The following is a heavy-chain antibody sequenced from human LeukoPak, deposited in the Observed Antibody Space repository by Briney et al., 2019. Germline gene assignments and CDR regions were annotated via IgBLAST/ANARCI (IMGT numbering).Heavy chain of an antibody. CDR1: GXTVSSNY. J-gene: IGHJ4*02. CDR2: IYSGGST. Sequence: GGSLRLSCAASGXTVSSNYMSWVRQAPGKGLECVSVIYSGGSTYYADSVKGRFTISRDNSKNTLYLQMNSLRAEDTAVYYCVRGDYGDYTLFDYWGQGTLVTVSS. CDR3: VRGDYGDYTLFDY. D-gene: IGHD4-17*01. V-gene: IGHV3-53*01.